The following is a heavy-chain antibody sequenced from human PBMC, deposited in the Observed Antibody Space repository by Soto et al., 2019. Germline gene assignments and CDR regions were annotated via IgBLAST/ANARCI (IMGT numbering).Heavy chain of an antibody. D-gene: IGHD6-13*01. Sequence: QLQLQESGPGLVKPSETLSLTCTVSGGSISSSSYYWGWIRQPPGKGLEWIGSIYYSGSTYYNPSLKSRVTISVDTSKNQLSLKLSSVTAADTAVYYCARTYSSSWYGGYYYYGMDVWGQGTTVTVSS. CDR3: ARTYSSSWYGGYYYYGMDV. J-gene: IGHJ6*02. CDR1: GGSISSSSYY. V-gene: IGHV4-39*01. CDR2: IYYSGST.